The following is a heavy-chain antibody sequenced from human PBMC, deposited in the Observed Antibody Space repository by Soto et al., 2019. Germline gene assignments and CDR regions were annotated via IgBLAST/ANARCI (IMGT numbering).Heavy chain of an antibody. CDR2: ISSSGGST. Sequence: GGSLRLSSAASGFTVSSNYMSWVRQAPGKGLEYVSAISSSGGSTYYADSVKGRFTISRDNSKNTLYLQMSSLRAEDTAVYYCVKGRSSWIDFDYWGQGTLVTVSS. CDR3: VKGRSSWIDFDY. J-gene: IGHJ4*02. D-gene: IGHD6-13*01. CDR1: GFTVSSNY. V-gene: IGHV3-64D*06.